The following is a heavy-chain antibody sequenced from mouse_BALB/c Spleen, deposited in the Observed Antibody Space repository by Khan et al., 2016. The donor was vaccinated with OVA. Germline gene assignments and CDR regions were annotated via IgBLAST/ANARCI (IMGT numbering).Heavy chain of an antibody. CDR1: GFNIKDTY. D-gene: IGHD1-2*01. V-gene: IGHV14-3*02. CDR3: ASHYYGPFAY. CDR2: IDPANGNT. Sequence: VQLKESGAELVKPGASVKLSCTASGFNIKDTYMHWVKQRPEQGLEWIGRIDPANGNTKYDPKFQGKATITADTSSNTAYPQLSSLTSEDTAVYYCASHYYGPFAYWGQGTLVTVSA. J-gene: IGHJ3*01.